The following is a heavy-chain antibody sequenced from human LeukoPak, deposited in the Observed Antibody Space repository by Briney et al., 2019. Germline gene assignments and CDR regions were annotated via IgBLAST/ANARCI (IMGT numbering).Heavy chain of an antibody. CDR3: ARDYSSSWYGAFDI. CDR1: GYTFTSYA. CDR2: INTNTGNP. Sequence: GASVKVSCKASGYTFTSYAMNWVRQAPGQGLEWMGWINTNTGNPTYAQGFTGRFVFSLDTSVSTAYLQISSLKAEDTAVYYCARDYSSSWYGAFDIWGQGTMVTVSS. J-gene: IGHJ3*02. D-gene: IGHD6-13*01. V-gene: IGHV7-4-1*02.